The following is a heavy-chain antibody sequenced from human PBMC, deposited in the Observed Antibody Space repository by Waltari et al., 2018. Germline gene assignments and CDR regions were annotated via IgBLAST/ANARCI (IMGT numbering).Heavy chain of an antibody. CDR2: IIPILGIA. D-gene: IGHD2-2*01. CDR1: GGTFSSYT. V-gene: IGHV1-69*08. Sequence: QVQLVQSGAEVKKPGSSVKVSCKASGGTFSSYTISWVRQAPGQGLEWMGRIIPILGIANYAQKFQGRVTITADKSTSTAYMELSSLRSEDTAVYYCAREGAEGPAALAWFDPWGQGTLVTVSS. J-gene: IGHJ5*02. CDR3: AREGAEGPAALAWFDP.